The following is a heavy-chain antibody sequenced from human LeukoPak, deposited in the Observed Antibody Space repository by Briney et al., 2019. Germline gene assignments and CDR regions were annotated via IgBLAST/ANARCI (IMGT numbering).Heavy chain of an antibody. V-gene: IGHV1-8*01. J-gene: IGHJ4*02. CDR3: ARDPLAATGRGY. CDR2: MIPNSGHS. D-gene: IGHD6-13*01. Sequence: GASVKVSCKASGYPFTSYDINWVRQAPGQGREWMGWMIPNSGHSRCAQKFQGRVTMTRNTSIATAYMELSGLTSEDTAIYYCARDPLAATGRGYWGQGTLVTVSS. CDR1: GYPFTSYD.